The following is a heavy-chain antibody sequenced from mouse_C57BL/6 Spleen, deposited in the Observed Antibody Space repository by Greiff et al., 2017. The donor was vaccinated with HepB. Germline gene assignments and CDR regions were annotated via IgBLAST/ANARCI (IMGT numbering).Heavy chain of an antibody. CDR2: IDPSDSET. V-gene: IGHV1-52*01. J-gene: IGHJ1*03. CDR3: ARSSTSITTVVAHWYFDV. Sequence: QVQLQQSGAELVRPGSSVKLSCKASGYTFTSYWMHWVKQRPIQGLEWIGNIDPSDSETHYNQKFKDKATLTVDKSSSTAYMQLSSLTSEDSAVYYCARSSTSITTVVAHWYFDVWGTGTTVTVSS. D-gene: IGHD1-1*01. CDR1: GYTFTSYW.